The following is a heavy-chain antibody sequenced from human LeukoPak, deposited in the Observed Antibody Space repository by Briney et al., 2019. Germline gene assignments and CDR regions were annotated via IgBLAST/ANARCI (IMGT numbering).Heavy chain of an antibody. Sequence: GASGWSSCKTPKGTSDSYSISWGRQTPVQSREWRGGGIAIFGRVKYGQKCQGRATFTTDASKSTAYMELSSLTSDDTGVYYCARGELGDRSGFSFFDYWGQGTLVTVSS. CDR1: KGTSDSYS. CDR3: ARGELGDRSGFSFFDY. V-gene: IGHV1-69*05. J-gene: IGHJ4*02. CDR2: GIAIFGRV. D-gene: IGHD3-22*01.